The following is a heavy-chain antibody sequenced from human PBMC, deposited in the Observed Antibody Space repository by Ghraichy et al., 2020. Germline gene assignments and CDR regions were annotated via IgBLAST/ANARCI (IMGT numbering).Heavy chain of an antibody. J-gene: IGHJ4*02. CDR3: AKGGRYSYGFDY. D-gene: IGHD5-18*01. CDR1: GFTFSSYA. Sequence: GESLNISCAASGFTFSSYAMSWVRQAPGKGLEWVSAISGSGGSTYYADSVKGRFTISRDNSKNTLYLQMNSLRAEDTAVYYCAKGGRYSYGFDYWGQGTLVTVSS. V-gene: IGHV3-23*01. CDR2: ISGSGGST.